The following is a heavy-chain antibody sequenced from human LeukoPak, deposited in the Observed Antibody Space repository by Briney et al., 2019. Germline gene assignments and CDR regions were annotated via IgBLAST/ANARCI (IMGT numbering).Heavy chain of an antibody. CDR2: ISYDGSNK. D-gene: IGHD1-26*01. V-gene: IGHV3-30*03. CDR3: LFRSWELVDY. CDR1: GFTFSSYG. J-gene: IGHJ4*02. Sequence: GGSLRLSCAASGFTFSSYGMHWVRQAPGKGLEWVAVISYDGSNKYYADSAKGRFTISRDNSKNTLYLQMNSLRAEDTAVYYCLFRSWELVDYWGQGTLVTVSS.